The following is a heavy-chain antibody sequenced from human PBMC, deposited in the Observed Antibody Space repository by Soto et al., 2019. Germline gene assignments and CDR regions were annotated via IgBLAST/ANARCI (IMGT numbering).Heavy chain of an antibody. J-gene: IGHJ4*02. CDR1: GGSFSGYY. Sequence: PSETLSLTCAVYGGSFSGYYWTWIRQPPGKGLEWIGEINHSGSTNCNPSLKSRVTISVDTSKNQFSLKLSSVTAADTAVYYCARHTPAISISDHWGQGTLVTVS. D-gene: IGHD2-15*01. CDR3: ARHTPAISISDH. CDR2: INHSGST. V-gene: IGHV4-34*01.